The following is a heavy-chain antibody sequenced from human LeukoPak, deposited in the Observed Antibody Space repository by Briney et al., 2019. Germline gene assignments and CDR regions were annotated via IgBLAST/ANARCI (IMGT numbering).Heavy chain of an antibody. D-gene: IGHD3-3*02. J-gene: IGHJ4*02. Sequence: GGSLGLSCAASGFTVSSTYMSWVRQAPGQGLEWVSLLYSSGITFYAESMQGRFTISRDNSKNTLYLQMNSLRAEDTAIYYCARDSSSFPNYFDFWGQGTLVTVSS. V-gene: IGHV3-53*01. CDR3: ARDSSSFPNYFDF. CDR2: LYSSGIT. CDR1: GFTVSSTY.